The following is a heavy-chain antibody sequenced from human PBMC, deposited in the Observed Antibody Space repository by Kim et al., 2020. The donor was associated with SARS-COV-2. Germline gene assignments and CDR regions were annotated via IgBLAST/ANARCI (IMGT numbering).Heavy chain of an antibody. J-gene: IGHJ6*01. CDR1: GASVSSGGYN. CDR3: ARGRHYFNSGTYFSGLDV. D-gene: IGHD3-10*01. CDR2: ISYNMNT. Sequence: SETLSLTCTVSGASVSSGGYNWNWIRQHPERGLEWLGYISYNMNTFYSPSLTGRVSLSLDTSTNHFSLRLTSVTAADTALYFCARGRHYFNSGTYFSGLDV. V-gene: IGHV4-31*03.